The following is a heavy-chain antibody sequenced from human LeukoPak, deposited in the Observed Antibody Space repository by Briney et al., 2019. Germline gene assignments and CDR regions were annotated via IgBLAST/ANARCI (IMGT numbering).Heavy chain of an antibody. CDR2: IDGSGGTT. V-gene: IGHV3-23*01. Sequence: GGSLRLSCAASGLTFTRNAMAWVRQAPGKGLEWVSAIDGSGGTTFYADSVKGRVTISRVQSTNTVYLQMNSLRADDTAVYYCAKAHCSSTSCSRADNWGQGTLVTVSS. CDR3: AKAHCSSTSCSRADN. J-gene: IGHJ4*02. D-gene: IGHD2-2*01. CDR1: GLTFTRNA.